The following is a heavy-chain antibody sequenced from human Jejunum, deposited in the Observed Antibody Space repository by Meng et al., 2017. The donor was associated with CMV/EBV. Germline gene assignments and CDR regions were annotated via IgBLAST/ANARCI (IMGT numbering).Heavy chain of an antibody. CDR3: ARGAFD. V-gene: IGHV3-66*02. CDR1: GFSVGNNY. D-gene: IGHD2/OR15-2a*01. CDR2: ISHVGNI. J-gene: IGHJ4*02. Sequence: SLKISCAASGFSVGNNYMNWVRQAPGKGLEWVSVISHVGNISYADSVKGRFFISRDSSKNMLYLQMNSLRPEDTALYYCARGAFDWGQGTQVTVSS.